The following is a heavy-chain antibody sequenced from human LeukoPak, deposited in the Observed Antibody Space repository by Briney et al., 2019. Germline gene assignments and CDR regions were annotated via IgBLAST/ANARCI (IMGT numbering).Heavy chain of an antibody. Sequence: SETLSLTCTVSGGSISSYYWSWIRQPAGKGLERIGRIYTSGSTNYNPSLKSRVTISVDKSKNQFSLKLSSVTAADTAVYYCARDGDFWSGGMIDYWGRGTLVTVSS. V-gene: IGHV4-4*07. CDR1: GGSISSYY. CDR3: ARDGDFWSGGMIDY. CDR2: IYTSGST. J-gene: IGHJ4*02. D-gene: IGHD3-3*01.